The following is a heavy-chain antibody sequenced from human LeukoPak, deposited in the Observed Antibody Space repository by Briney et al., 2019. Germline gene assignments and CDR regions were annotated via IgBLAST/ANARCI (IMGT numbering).Heavy chain of an antibody. D-gene: IGHD3-22*01. Sequence: SETLFLTCSVSGDSVSRSDSYWDWIRQPPGKGLEWIGTIYYSGRTYYSPSLKSRVTMSVDPSNNQFSPTLRSVTAADTAVYYCARRRYYDGSGYLEWGQGTLLSVSS. CDR1: GDSVSRSDSY. CDR2: IYYSGRT. J-gene: IGHJ1*01. V-gene: IGHV4-39*01. CDR3: ARRRYYDGSGYLE.